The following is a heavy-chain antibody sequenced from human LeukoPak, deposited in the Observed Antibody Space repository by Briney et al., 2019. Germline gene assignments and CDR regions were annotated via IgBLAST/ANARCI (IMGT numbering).Heavy chain of an antibody. D-gene: IGHD3-22*01. CDR3: AKGYTSDSTMIVVDATPFDY. CDR1: GFTFSSYA. J-gene: IGHJ4*02. CDR2: ISGSGGST. Sequence: GGSLRLSCAASGFTFSSYAMSWVRQAPGKGLEWVSAISGSGGSTYYADSVKGRFTISRDNSKNTLYLQMNSPRAEDTAVYYCAKGYTSDSTMIVVDATPFDYWGQGTLVTVSS. V-gene: IGHV3-23*01.